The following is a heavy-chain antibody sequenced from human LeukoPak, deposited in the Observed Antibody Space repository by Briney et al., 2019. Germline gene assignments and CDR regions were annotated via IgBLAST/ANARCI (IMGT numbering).Heavy chain of an antibody. CDR1: RLTFTNYS. J-gene: IGHJ3*02. D-gene: IGHD2/OR15-2a*01. CDR3: ARVSILIVPYYAFDI. CDR2: ISRSSSTI. Sequence: PGGSLRLSCAVSRLTFTNYSMNWVRQAPGKGLEWVSYISRSSSTIYYADSVKGRFTISRDNAKNSLYLQMNSLRAEDTAVYYCARVSILIVPYYAFDIWGQGTMVTVSS. V-gene: IGHV3-48*04.